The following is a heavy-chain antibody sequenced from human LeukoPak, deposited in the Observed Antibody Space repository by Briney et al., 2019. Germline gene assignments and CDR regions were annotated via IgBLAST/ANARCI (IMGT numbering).Heavy chain of an antibody. CDR2: INHSGST. CDR1: GGSFSGYY. V-gene: IGHV4-34*01. J-gene: IGHJ4*02. D-gene: IGHD3-22*01. CDR3: ARRRAITMIVVVTSYFDY. Sequence: PSETLSLTCAVYGGSFSGYYWSWIRQPPGKGLEWIGEINHSGSTNYNPSLKSRVTISVDTSKNQFSLKLSSVTAADTAVYYCARRRAITMIVVVTSYFDYWGQGTLVTVSS.